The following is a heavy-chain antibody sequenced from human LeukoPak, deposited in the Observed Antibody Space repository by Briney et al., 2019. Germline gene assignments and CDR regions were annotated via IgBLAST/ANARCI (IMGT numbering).Heavy chain of an antibody. Sequence: SETLSLTCTVSGGSISSHYWSWIRQPPGKGLEWIGYIYYSGSTNYNPSLKSRVTISVDTSKNQFSLKLSSVTAADTAAYYCARGGLENWFDPWGQGTLVTVSS. D-gene: IGHD1-26*01. CDR1: GGSISSHY. J-gene: IGHJ5*02. CDR2: IYYSGST. V-gene: IGHV4-59*11. CDR3: ARGGLENWFDP.